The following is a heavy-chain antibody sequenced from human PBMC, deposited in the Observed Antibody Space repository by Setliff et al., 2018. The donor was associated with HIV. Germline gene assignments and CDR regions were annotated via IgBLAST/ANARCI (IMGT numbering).Heavy chain of an antibody. CDR3: ARVGSYDFWSGLYYYYYYMYV. D-gene: IGHD3-3*01. V-gene: IGHV7-4-1*02. CDR1: GYTFTSYA. CDR2: INTNTGNP. J-gene: IGHJ6*03. Sequence: GASVKVSCKASGYTFTSYAMNWVRQAPGQGLDWMGWINTNTGNPTYAQGFTGRFVFSLDTSVSTAHLQISSLKAEDTAVYYCARVGSYDFWSGLYYYYYYMYVWGKGTTVTVSS.